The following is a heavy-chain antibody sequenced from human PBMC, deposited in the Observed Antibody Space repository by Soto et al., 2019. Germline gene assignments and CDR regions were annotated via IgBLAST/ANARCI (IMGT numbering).Heavy chain of an antibody. CDR1: GGTFSSTA. CDR3: ATERDSIPVAGSAAFDI. V-gene: IGHV1-69*01. Sequence: QVQLVQSGAEVRKPGSSVKVSCKASGGTFSSTAISWVRRAPGQGLEWLGGIVPMFDTPNYAQNFRNRVRITADESSTTVYMELTSLKSEDTAVYFCATERDSIPVAGSAAFDIWGRVTEVTVSS. J-gene: IGHJ3*02. D-gene: IGHD6-19*01. CDR2: IVPMFDTP.